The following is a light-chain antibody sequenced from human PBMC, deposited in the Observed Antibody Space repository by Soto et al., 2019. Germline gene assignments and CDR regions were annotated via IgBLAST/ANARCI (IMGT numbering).Light chain of an antibody. V-gene: IGKV3-20*01. CDR1: QSVDSAF. CDR2: GAS. CDR3: HQYASSLT. J-gene: IGKJ1*01. Sequence: EIVLTQSPGSLSLSLGERATLSCRASQSVDSAFFAWYQQKPGQPPRLLMYGASRRATGIPDRVSGSGSGTDFTLTISRLEPEDFAVYYCHQYASSLTFGHGTKVEI.